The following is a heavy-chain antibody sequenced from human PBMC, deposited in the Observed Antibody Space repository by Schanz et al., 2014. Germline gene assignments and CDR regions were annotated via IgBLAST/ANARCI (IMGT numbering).Heavy chain of an antibody. V-gene: IGHV3-30-3*01. Sequence: VQLVESGGDLVQPGGSLRLSCAASGFPFSSYALHWVRQAPGKGLEWVAVISYDGVNTYYADSVKGRFTISRDNAKNSLYLQMNSLRAEDTAVYYCAREKRRTEVVLDHWGQGTLVTVS. CDR1: GFPFSSYA. CDR3: AREKRRTEVVLDH. CDR2: ISYDGVNT. J-gene: IGHJ4*02.